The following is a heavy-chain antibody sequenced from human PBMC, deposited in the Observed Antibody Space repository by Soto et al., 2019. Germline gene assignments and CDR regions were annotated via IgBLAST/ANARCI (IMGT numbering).Heavy chain of an antibody. CDR1: GYTFTSYD. CDR3: AAPIVATIAVRGYYYGMDV. V-gene: IGHV1-8*01. CDR2: TNPNSGNT. D-gene: IGHD5-12*01. Sequence: ASVKVSCKASGYTFTSYDINWVRQATGQGLEWMGWTNPNSGNTGYAQKFQGRVTMTRNTSISTAYMELSSLRSEDTAVYYCAAPIVATIAVRGYYYGMDVWGQGTTVP. J-gene: IGHJ6*02.